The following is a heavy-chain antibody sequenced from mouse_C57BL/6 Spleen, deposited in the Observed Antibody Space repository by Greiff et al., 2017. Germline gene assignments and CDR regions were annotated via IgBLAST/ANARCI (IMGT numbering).Heavy chain of an antibody. J-gene: IGHJ2*01. V-gene: IGHV1-80*01. CDR2: IYPGDGDT. CDR3: ERNGYGSSHYYFDY. CDR1: GYAFSSYW. Sequence: VQLQQSGAELVKPGASVKMSCKASGYAFSSYWMNWVKQRPGQGLEWIGKIYPGDGDTNYNGKFKGKATLTADKSSSTAYMQLSSLTSEDSAVYSFERNGYGSSHYYFDYWGQGTTLTGSS. D-gene: IGHD1-1*01.